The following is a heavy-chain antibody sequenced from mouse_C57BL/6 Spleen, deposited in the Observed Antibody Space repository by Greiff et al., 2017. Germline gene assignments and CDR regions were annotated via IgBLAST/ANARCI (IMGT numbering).Heavy chain of an antibody. CDR1: GFNIKDDY. CDR2: LDPENGDT. CDR3: TYGYERLAY. J-gene: IGHJ3*01. V-gene: IGHV14-4*01. D-gene: IGHD2-2*01. Sequence: VQLQQSGAELVRPGASVKLSCTASGFNIKDDYMHWVKQRPEQGLEWIGWLDPENGDTEYASKFQGKATITADTSSNTAYLQLSSLTSEDTAVDYCTYGYERLAYWGQGTLVTVSA.